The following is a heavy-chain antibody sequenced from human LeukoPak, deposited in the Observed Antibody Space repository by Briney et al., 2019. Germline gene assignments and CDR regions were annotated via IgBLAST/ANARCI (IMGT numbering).Heavy chain of an antibody. CDR3: AKDLGYCSGGSCTIFDY. CDR2: IRFDGSNK. D-gene: IGHD2-15*01. J-gene: IGHJ4*02. Sequence: GGSLRLSCAASGFTFSNYGVHWVRQAPGKGLEWVSFIRFDGSNKYYADSVKGRFTISRDSSKNTLYLQMNSLRAEDTAVYYCAKDLGYCSGGSCTIFDYWGQGTLVTVSS. CDR1: GFTFSNYG. V-gene: IGHV3-30*02.